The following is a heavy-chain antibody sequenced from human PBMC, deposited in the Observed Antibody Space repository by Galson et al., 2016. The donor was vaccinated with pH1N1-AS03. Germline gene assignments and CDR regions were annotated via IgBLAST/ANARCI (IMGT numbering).Heavy chain of an antibody. CDR3: ATGIVGAPAAFDM. J-gene: IGHJ3*02. D-gene: IGHD1-26*01. CDR2: IIPVLGTS. CDR1: GVSFSTHP. V-gene: IGHV1-69*01. Sequence: SGVSFSTHPITWVRQAPGHGFEWMGGIIPVLGTSTNGKRFQGRVTITADESTTTSYMELSSLRHDDTAGYYFATGIVGAPAAFDMWGQGTLVTVSS.